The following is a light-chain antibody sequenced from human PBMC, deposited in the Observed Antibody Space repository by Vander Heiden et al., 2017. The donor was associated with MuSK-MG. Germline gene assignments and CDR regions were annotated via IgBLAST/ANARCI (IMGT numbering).Light chain of an antibody. Sequence: FHLTRSPSSLSASVGDRVTITCRASQSISSYLNWYQQKPGKAPKLLIYAASSLQSGVPSRFSGSGSGTDFTLTISSLQPEDFATYYCQQCYSNPRTFGQGTKVEIK. CDR2: AAS. CDR3: QQCYSNPRT. V-gene: IGKV1-39*01. J-gene: IGKJ1*01. CDR1: QSISSY.